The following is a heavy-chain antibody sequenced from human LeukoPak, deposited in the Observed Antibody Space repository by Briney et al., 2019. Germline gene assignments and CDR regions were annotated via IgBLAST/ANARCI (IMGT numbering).Heavy chain of an antibody. CDR1: GFPFSSYA. CDR2: ISGSGGST. V-gene: IGHV3-23*01. CDR3: AKAFYGSGYGAFDI. J-gene: IGHJ3*02. Sequence: GGSLRLSCEASGFPFSSYAMNWVRQAPGKGLEWVSTISGSGGSTYYADSVKGRFTISRDKSKNTVYLQMNSLRAEDTAVYYCAKAFYGSGYGAFDIWGQGTMVTVSS. D-gene: IGHD3-10*01.